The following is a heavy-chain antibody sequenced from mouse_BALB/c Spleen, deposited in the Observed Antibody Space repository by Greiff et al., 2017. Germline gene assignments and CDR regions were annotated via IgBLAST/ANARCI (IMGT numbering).Heavy chain of an antibody. CDR1: GYTFTSYY. D-gene: IGHD2-3*01. CDR3: ALIYDGYYDYAMDY. CDR2: IYPGNVNT. V-gene: IGHV1S56*01. Sequence: VQLQQSGPELVKPGASVRISCKASGYTFTSYYIHWVKQRPGQGLEWIGWIYPGNVNTKYNEKFKGKATLTADKSSSTAYMQLSSLTSEDSAVYFCALIYDGYYDYAMDYWGQGTSVTVSS. J-gene: IGHJ4*01.